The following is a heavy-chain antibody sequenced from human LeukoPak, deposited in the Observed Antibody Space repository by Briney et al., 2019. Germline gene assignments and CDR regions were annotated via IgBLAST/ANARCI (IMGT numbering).Heavy chain of an antibody. CDR1: GFTFSSYS. Sequence: GGFLRLSCAASGFTFSSYSMNWDRQAPGKGLEWVSYISSSSSTIYYADSVKGRFTISRDNAKNSLYLQMNSLRAEDTAVYYCAREGAAKDWGQGTLVTVSS. V-gene: IGHV3-48*01. J-gene: IGHJ4*02. D-gene: IGHD6-13*01. CDR2: ISSSSSTI. CDR3: AREGAAKD.